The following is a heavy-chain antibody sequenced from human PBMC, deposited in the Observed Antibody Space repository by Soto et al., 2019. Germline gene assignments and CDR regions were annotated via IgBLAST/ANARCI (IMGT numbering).Heavy chain of an antibody. D-gene: IGHD3-10*01. Sequence: GKVRWDASGYTFTRYDSYCVPQATGQGLEWMGWMNPNSGNRGYAQKFQGRVTMTRNTSITTAYMELSSLRSDDTAVYYCASGYYREYFDYWGQGTLVTGSS. CDR3: ASGYYREYFDY. CDR1: GYTFTRYD. CDR2: MNPNSGNR. V-gene: IGHV1-8*01. J-gene: IGHJ4*02.